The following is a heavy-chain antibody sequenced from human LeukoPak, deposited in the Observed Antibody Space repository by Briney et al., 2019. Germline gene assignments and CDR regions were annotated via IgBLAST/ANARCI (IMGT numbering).Heavy chain of an antibody. CDR3: ARYRDGYNYFDY. D-gene: IGHD5-24*01. CDR1: GGSISTGSYY. CDR2: IYTSGST. J-gene: IGHJ4*02. Sequence: SETLSLTCTVSGGSISTGSYYCSWIRQPAGKGLEWIGRIYTSGSTYYNPSLKSRVTISVDTSKNQFSLKLSSVTAADTAVYYCARYRDGYNYFDYWGQGTLVTVSS. V-gene: IGHV4-61*02.